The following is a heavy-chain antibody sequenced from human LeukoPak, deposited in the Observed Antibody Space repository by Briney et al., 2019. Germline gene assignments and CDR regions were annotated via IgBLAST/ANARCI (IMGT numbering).Heavy chain of an antibody. Sequence: GGSLRLSCAASGFTFSSYWMHWVRQAPGKGLVRVSRINGDGSSTINADSVKGRFTISRDNAKNSLYLQMNSLRAEDTAVYYCARVGYSYGYPGFDYWGQGTLVNVSS. J-gene: IGHJ4*02. D-gene: IGHD5-18*01. CDR3: ARVGYSYGYPGFDY. CDR2: INGDGSST. V-gene: IGHV3-74*01. CDR1: GFTFSSYW.